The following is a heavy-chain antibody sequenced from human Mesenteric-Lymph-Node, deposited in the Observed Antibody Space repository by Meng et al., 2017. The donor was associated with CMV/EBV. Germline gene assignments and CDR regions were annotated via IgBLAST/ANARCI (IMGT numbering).Heavy chain of an antibody. J-gene: IGHJ4*02. D-gene: IGHD6-13*01. V-gene: IGHV3-15*01. CDR3: TTAGYTSGFPFDF. CDR1: GFTFSNAW. Sequence: SGFTFSNAWMSWGRQAPGKGLEWVGRIKSKTDGGTTDYAAPVEGRFTISREDSKNTLYLQMNSLKIEDTAVYYCTTAGYTSGFPFDFWGQGALVTVSS. CDR2: IKSKTDGGTT.